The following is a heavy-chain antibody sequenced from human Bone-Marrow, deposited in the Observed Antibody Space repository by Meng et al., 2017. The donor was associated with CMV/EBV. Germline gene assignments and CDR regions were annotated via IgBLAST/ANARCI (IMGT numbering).Heavy chain of an antibody. CDR1: GFTFSSYW. Sequence: GESLKISCAASGFTFSSYWMSWVRQAPGKGLEWVANIKQDGSEKHYVDSVKGRFTISRDNAKKSLYLQMNSLRAEDTAVYYCARGFTRFDPWGQGTRVTVSS. CDR2: IKQDGSEK. V-gene: IGHV3-7*01. D-gene: IGHD2-2*01. CDR3: ARGFTRFDP. J-gene: IGHJ5*02.